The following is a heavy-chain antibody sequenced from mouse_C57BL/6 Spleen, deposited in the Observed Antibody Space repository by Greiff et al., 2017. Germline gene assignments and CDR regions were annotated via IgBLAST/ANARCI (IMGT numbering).Heavy chain of an antibody. CDR2: IYPGDGDT. V-gene: IGHV1-82*01. J-gene: IGHJ2*01. Sequence: QVHVKQSGPELVKPGASVKISCTASGYAFSSSWMNWVKQRPGKGLEWIGRIYPGDGDTNYNGKFKGKATLTADKASSTADMQLSSLTSADSAVYFCARRELGSYYFDYWGQGTTLTVSS. CDR1: GYAFSSSW. D-gene: IGHD4-1*01. CDR3: ARRELGSYYFDY.